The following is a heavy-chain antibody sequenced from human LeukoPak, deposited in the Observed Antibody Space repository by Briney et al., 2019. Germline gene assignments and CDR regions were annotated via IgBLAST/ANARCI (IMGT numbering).Heavy chain of an antibody. V-gene: IGHV3-23*01. Sequence: GGSLRLSCVASGFNFSVYPMTWVRQAPGKGLEWVSAPSVSGDNAHYADSVKGRFTISRDNSKNTLYLHMNSLRAEDTAIYYCAMDRGYWGQGTLVTVSS. D-gene: IGHD2-15*01. CDR2: PSVSGDNA. CDR1: GFNFSVYP. CDR3: AMDRGY. J-gene: IGHJ4*02.